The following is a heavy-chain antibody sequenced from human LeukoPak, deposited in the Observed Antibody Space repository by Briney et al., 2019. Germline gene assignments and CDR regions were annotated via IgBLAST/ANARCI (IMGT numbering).Heavy chain of an antibody. CDR1: GFTFSSYA. V-gene: IGHV3-30-3*01. J-gene: IGHJ4*02. CDR2: ISYDGSNK. CDR3: ARDPDYSKRGILDY. Sequence: PGGSLRLSCAASGFTFSSYAMHWVRQAPGKGLEWVAVISYDGSNKYYADSVKGRFTISRDNSKNTLYLQMNSLRAEDTAVYYCARDPDYSKRGILDYWGQGTLVTVSS. D-gene: IGHD4-11*01.